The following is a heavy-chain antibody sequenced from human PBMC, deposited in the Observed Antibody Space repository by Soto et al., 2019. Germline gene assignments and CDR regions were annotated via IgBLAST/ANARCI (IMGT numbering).Heavy chain of an antibody. CDR2: IYYSGST. J-gene: IGHJ4*02. CDR1: GGSVSSGSYY. D-gene: IGHD6-13*01. V-gene: IGHV4-61*01. CDR3: ARDLPSSSWYYFDY. Sequence: PSETLSLTCTVSGGSVSSGSYYWSWIRQPPGKGLEWIGCIYYSGSTNYNPSLKSRVTISVDTSKNQFSLKLSSVTAADTAVYYCARDLPSSSWYYFDYWGQGTLVTVSS.